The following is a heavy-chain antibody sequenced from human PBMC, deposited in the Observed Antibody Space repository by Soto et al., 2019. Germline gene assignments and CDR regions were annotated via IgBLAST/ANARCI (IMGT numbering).Heavy chain of an antibody. CDR3: AREMASGYSRTWSDP. Sequence: QEHLVQSGAEVKKPGSSVKVSCRASGGIGSNYAISWVRQAPGQGLEWMGGIVPKFGTANYAQSFKGRVTISVDKSTNSVYMELSSLRSQDTAIYYCAREMASGYSRTWSDPWGQGTLVTVSS. D-gene: IGHD2-15*01. CDR1: GGIGSNYA. CDR2: IVPKFGTA. J-gene: IGHJ5*02. V-gene: IGHV1-69*06.